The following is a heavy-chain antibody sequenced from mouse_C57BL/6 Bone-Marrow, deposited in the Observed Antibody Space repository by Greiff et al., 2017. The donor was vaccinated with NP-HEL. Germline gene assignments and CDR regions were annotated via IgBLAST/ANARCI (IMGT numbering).Heavy chain of an antibody. CDR1: GYTFTSYD. CDR3: ANYFGVY. V-gene: IGHV1-85*01. J-gene: IGHJ2*01. CDR2: IYPRDGST. Sequence: VHLVESGPELVKPGASVKLSCKASGYTFTSYDINWVKQRPGQGLEWIGWIYPRDGSTKYNEKFKGKATLTVDTSSSTAYMELHSLTSEDSTVYFCANYFGVYWGQGTTLTVSS. D-gene: IGHD1-1*01.